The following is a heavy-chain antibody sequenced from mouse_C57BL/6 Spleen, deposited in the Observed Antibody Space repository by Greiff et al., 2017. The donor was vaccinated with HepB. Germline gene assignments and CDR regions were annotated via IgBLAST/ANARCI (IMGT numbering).Heavy chain of an antibody. CDR2: IRSKSNNYGT. V-gene: IGHV10-1*01. CDR1: GFSFNTYA. Sequence: EVQLVESGGGLVQPKGSLKLSCAATGFSFNTYAMNWVRQAPGKGLEWVARIRSKSNNYGTYYADSVKDRFTISRYESESMLYLQMNNLKTEDAAMYYYERQDYDSSYVFDYWGQGTTLTVSS. CDR3: ERQDYDSSYVFDY. J-gene: IGHJ2*01. D-gene: IGHD1-1*01.